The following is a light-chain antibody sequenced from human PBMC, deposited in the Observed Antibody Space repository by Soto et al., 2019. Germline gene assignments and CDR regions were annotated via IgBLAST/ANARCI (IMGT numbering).Light chain of an antibody. CDR3: QQYGSSPWT. Sequence: EIVMTQSPATLSVSPGERVTLSCGASQSVSNKLAWYQQKPGQAPRLLIYGASSRATGIPDRFSGSGSGTDFTLTISRLEPEDFAVYYCQQYGSSPWTFGQGTKVDIK. V-gene: IGKV3-20*01. CDR1: QSVSNK. J-gene: IGKJ1*01. CDR2: GAS.